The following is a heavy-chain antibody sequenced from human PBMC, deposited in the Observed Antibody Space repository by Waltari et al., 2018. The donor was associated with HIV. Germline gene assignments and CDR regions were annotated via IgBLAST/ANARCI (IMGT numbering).Heavy chain of an antibody. V-gene: IGHV3-9*01. D-gene: IGHD4-17*01. CDR1: GFFFTVYA. CDR2: ISWKSGTI. J-gene: IGHJ4*02. CDR3: AKGGTVTTDYFNY. Sequence: EVQLVESGGGLVQHVRCLRLSCAASGFFFTVYAMHWVRQAPGKCLEWVSGISWKSGTIYYADSVRGRFTISRDNAKNSLYLQMNSLRAEDTAFYYCAKGGTVTTDYFNYWGQGTLVTVSS.